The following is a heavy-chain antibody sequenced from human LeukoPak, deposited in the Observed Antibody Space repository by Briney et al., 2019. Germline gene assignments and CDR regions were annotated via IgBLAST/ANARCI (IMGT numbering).Heavy chain of an antibody. D-gene: IGHD3-16*02. CDR2: IYSGGST. Sequence: GGSLRLSCAASGFTVSSSYMSWVRQAPGKGLEWVSVIYSGGSTYYADSVKGRFTISRDNSKNTLYLQMNSLRAEDTAVHYCARQIMITFGGVIALSGYFDYWGQGTLVTVSS. J-gene: IGHJ4*02. CDR1: GFTVSSSY. CDR3: ARQIMITFGGVIALSGYFDY. V-gene: IGHV3-66*04.